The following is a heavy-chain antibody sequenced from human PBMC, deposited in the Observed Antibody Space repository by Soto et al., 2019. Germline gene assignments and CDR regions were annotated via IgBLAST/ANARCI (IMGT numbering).Heavy chain of an antibody. CDR3: ARDNYERSGYFDY. J-gene: IGHJ4*02. V-gene: IGHV1-18*04. CDR2: ISAYKGET. CDR1: GYTFSSYG. Sequence: ASVKVSCKASGYTFSSYGISWVRQAPGQGLEWMGWISAYKGETNFAQRLQDRVTMTTDTSTTTAYMELRNLRADDTAMYYCARDNYERSGYFDYWGQGTLVTVSS. D-gene: IGHD3-22*01.